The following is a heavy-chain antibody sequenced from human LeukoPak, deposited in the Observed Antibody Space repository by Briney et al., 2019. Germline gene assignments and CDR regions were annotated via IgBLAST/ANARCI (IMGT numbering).Heavy chain of an antibody. Sequence: PGGSLRLSCAASGFTFSSYSMNWVRQAPGKGLEWISYISSSGSTINYADSVKGRFTISRDNAKNSLYLQMNSLRAEDTAVYYCARDGNSVVAATLYAFDIWGQGTMVTVSS. J-gene: IGHJ3*02. CDR1: GFTFSSYS. V-gene: IGHV3-48*01. CDR2: ISSSGSTI. CDR3: ARDGNSVVAATLYAFDI. D-gene: IGHD2-15*01.